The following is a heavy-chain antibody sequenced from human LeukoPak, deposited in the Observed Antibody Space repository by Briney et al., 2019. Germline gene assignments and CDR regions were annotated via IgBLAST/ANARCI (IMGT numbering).Heavy chain of an antibody. D-gene: IGHD2-15*01. J-gene: IGHJ5*02. CDR3: ARDVGYCSGGSCYRNWFDP. CDR2: INPNSGGT. Sequence: ASVKVSCKASGYTFTGYYMHWVRQAPGRGLEWMGWINPNSGGTNYAQKFQGRVTMTRDTSISTAYMELSRLRSDDTAVYYCARDVGYCSGGSCYRNWFDPWGQGTLVTVSS. V-gene: IGHV1-2*02. CDR1: GYTFTGYY.